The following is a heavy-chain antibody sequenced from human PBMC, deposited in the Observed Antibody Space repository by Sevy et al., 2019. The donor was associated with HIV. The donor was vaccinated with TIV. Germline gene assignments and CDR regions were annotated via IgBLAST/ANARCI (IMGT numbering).Heavy chain of an antibody. CDR1: GFTFSTYT. Sequence: GGSLRLSCTASGFTFSTYTLTWVRQAPGKGLEWVSSITPDDTHYADSVRGRFSVSRDNSKNTLYLQMDSLTVKDTAVYYCARDAQTWRGPWYGTSGADRWGQGTLVTVSS. D-gene: IGHD1-1*01. CDR3: ARDAQTWRGPWYGTSGADR. J-gene: IGHJ5*02. CDR2: ITPDDT. V-gene: IGHV3-23*01.